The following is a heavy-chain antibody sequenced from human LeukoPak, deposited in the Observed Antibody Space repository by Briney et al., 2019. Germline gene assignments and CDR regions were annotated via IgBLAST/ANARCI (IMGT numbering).Heavy chain of an antibody. CDR1: GFTFRSFW. CDR2: ISGSGDST. Sequence: GGSLRPSWAASGFTFRSFWMRWVRQAPGRRLGWVSSISGSGDSTSYVDSMKDRFTISRDSSKNTLYLQMNSLRAEDTAVYYCAKECGRHYEDRAFDIWGQGTMATVSS. CDR3: AKECGRHYEDRAFDI. J-gene: IGHJ3*02. V-gene: IGHV3-23*01. D-gene: IGHD3-22*01.